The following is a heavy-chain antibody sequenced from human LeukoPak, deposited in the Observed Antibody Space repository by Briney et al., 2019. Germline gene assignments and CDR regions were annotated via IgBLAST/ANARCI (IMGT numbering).Heavy chain of an antibody. V-gene: IGHV1-2*02. CDR3: VREAGPLD. CDR1: GYTFAGYY. Sequence: ASVKVSCKASGYTFAGYYINWVRQAPGQAPEWVGWVNPNTGGTRYAQKFQGRVTMTRDTSITTAFMELRGLTFDDTAVFYCVREAGPLDWGQGTLVTVSS. CDR2: VNPNTGGT. J-gene: IGHJ4*02.